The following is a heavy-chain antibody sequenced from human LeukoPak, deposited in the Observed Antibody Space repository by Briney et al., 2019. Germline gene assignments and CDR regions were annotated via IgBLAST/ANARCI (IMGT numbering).Heavy chain of an antibody. J-gene: IGHJ5*02. CDR1: GFTFSNYA. V-gene: IGHV3-30*18. CDR2: ISFDGRDE. D-gene: IGHD3-3*01. Sequence: TGGSLRPSCEASGFTFSNYAMYSVRQDPGKGMGWVELISFDGRDETYADYVKSRFTISRDESKNTLDLEMNSLRAEDTAVYHCVKGYNVRSAISCYGPWGQGTMVTVSS. CDR3: VKGYNVRSAISCYGP.